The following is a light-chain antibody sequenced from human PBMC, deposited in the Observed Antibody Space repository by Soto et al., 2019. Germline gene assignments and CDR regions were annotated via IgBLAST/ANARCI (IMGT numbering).Light chain of an antibody. CDR1: QSVSSY. J-gene: IGKJ5*01. V-gene: IGKV3-11*01. Sequence: IVLTQSPVTLSLSPGERATLSCRASQSVSSYLAWYQQKPGQAPRLLIYDASNRATGIPARFSGSGSGTDFTLTIDNLEPEDFAVYYCQQRSNWPPITFGQGTRLETK. CDR3: QQRSNWPPIT. CDR2: DAS.